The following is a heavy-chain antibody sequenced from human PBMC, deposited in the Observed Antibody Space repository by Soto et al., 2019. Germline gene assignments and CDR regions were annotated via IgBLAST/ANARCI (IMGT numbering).Heavy chain of an antibody. V-gene: IGHV4-59*01. CDR2: VYYSGTT. CDR1: GGSISSYY. Sequence: SETLSLTCTVSGGSISSYYWSWIRQPPGKGLEWIGHVYYSGTTNYNPSLKSRVTISVDTSKNQFSLKLSSVTAADTAVYYCARAQTGYLDLYNWFDPWGQGTLVTVSS. J-gene: IGHJ5*02. CDR3: ARAQTGYLDLYNWFDP. D-gene: IGHD3-9*01.